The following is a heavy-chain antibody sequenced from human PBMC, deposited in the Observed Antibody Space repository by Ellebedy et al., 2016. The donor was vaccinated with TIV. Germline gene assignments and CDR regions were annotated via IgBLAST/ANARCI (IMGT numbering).Heavy chain of an antibody. J-gene: IGHJ4*02. CDR3: ARSGRILGYFDY. Sequence: SETLSLTCAVSGGSISSGGYSWSWIRQPPGKGLEWIGYIYHSGSTYYNPSLKSRVTISVDTSKNQFSLKLSSVTAADTAVYYCARSGRILGYFDYWGQGTLVTVSS. CDR1: GGSISSGGYS. CDR2: IYHSGST. D-gene: IGHD2-15*01. V-gene: IGHV4-30-2*01.